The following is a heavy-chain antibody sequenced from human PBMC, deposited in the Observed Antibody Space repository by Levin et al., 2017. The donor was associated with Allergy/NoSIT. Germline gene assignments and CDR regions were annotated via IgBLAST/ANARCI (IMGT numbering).Heavy chain of an antibody. J-gene: IGHJ3*02. Sequence: SQTLSLTCAVYGGSFSGYYWSWIRQPPGKGLEWIGEINHSGSTNYNPSLKSRVTISVDTSKNQFSLKLSSVTAADTAVYYCARVRGSGYCSSTSCYVRPSGAFDIWGQGTMVTVSS. V-gene: IGHV4-34*01. CDR3: ARVRGSGYCSSTSCYVRPSGAFDI. CDR2: INHSGST. D-gene: IGHD2-2*01. CDR1: GGSFSGYY.